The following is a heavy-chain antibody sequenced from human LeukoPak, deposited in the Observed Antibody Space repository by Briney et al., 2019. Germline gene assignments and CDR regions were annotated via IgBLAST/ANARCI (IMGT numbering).Heavy chain of an antibody. CDR3: ARGTSGLVTTNDY. D-gene: IGHD3/OR15-3a*01. V-gene: IGHV7-4-1*02. CDR1: GYTFTSYA. J-gene: IGHJ4*02. CDR2: INTNTGNP. Sequence: GASVKVSCKASGYTFTSYAMNWVRQAPGQGLEWMGWINTNTGNPTYVQGFTGQFVFSLDTSVSTAYLQITSLKAEDTAVYYCARGTSGLVTTNDYWGQGTLVTVSS.